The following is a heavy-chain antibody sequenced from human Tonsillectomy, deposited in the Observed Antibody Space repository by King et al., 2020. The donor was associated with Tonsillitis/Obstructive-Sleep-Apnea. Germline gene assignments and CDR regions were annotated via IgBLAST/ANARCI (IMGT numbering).Heavy chain of an antibody. Sequence: ITLKESGPTLVKPTQTLTLTCTFSGFSLSTSEVGVGWIRQPPGKALEWLALIYWDDDKRYSPSLKSRLTITKDTSKNQVVLTMTNMDSVDTATYYCAHIDSISLDWEVDDTFDIWGQGTMVTVSS. CDR2: IYWDDDK. CDR3: AHIDSISLDWEVDDTFDI. V-gene: IGHV2-5*02. CDR1: GFSLSTSEVG. J-gene: IGHJ3*02. D-gene: IGHD6-13*01.